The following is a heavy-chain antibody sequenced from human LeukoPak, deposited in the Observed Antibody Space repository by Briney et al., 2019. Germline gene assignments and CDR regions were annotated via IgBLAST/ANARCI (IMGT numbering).Heavy chain of an antibody. CDR1: GYTFTGYY. J-gene: IGHJ4*02. CDR3: ARLRFWSPAENYYFDY. CDR2: INPNSGGT. V-gene: IGHV1-2*05. D-gene: IGHD3-3*01. Sequence: GASVKVSCKASGYTFTGYYMHWVRQAPGQGLEWMGRINPNSGGTNYAQKFQGRVTMTSDTSISTAYMELSRLRSDDTVVYYCARLRFWSPAENYYFDYWGQGTLVTVSS.